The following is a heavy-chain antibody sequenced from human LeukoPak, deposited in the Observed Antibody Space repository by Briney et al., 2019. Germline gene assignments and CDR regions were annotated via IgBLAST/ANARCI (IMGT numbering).Heavy chain of an antibody. CDR3: ARDLGPVTTGSWNDAANWFDP. D-gene: IGHD1-1*01. J-gene: IGHJ5*02. CDR1: GYTFTGYY. Sequence: APVKVSCKASGYTFTGYYMHWVRQAPGQGLEWMGWINPNSGDTNYAQKFQGRVTMTRDTSISTAYMELSRLRSDDTAVYYCARDLGPVTTGSWNDAANWFDPWGQGTLVTVSS. V-gene: IGHV1-2*02. CDR2: INPNSGDT.